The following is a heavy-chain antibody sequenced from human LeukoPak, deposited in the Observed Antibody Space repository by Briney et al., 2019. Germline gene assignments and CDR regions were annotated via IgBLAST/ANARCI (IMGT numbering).Heavy chain of an antibody. CDR2: INHSGST. Sequence: SETLSLTCAVYGGSFSGYYWSWIRQPPGKGLEWIGEINHSGSTNYNPSLKSRVTISVDTSKNQFSLKLSSVTAADTAVYYCATTRGGCHGGGRETLFPVSS. V-gene: IGHV4-34*01. CDR3: ATTRGGCHG. CDR1: GGSFSGYY. D-gene: IGHD4-17*01. J-gene: IGHJ4*02.